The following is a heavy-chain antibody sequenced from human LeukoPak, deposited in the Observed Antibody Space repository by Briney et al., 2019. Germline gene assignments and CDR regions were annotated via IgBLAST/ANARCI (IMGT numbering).Heavy chain of an antibody. J-gene: IGHJ4*02. V-gene: IGHV3-30-3*01. Sequence: GSLRLSCAASGFTFSSYAMHWVRQAPGKGLEWVAIISYDGSNKYYADSVKGRFTISRDNSKNTLYLQMNSLRAEDTAVYYCARVGPYSSGWYYFDYWGQGTLVTVSS. CDR3: ARVGPYSSGWYYFDY. D-gene: IGHD6-19*01. CDR2: ISYDGSNK. CDR1: GFTFSSYA.